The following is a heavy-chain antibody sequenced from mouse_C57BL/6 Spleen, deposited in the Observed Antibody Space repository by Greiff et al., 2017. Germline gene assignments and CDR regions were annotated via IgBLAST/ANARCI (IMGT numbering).Heavy chain of an antibody. V-gene: IGHV5-16*01. CDR3: ARESDGYSYAMDD. D-gene: IGHD2-3*01. J-gene: IGHJ4*01. CDR1: GFTFSDYY. CDR2: INYDGSST. Sequence: EVKLVESEGGLVQPGRSMKLSCTASGFTFSDYYMAWVRQVPEKGLEWVANINYDGSSTYYLDYLKSRFIISRDNAKNILYLQMSSLKSEDTATYYGARESDGYSYAMDDWGQGTSVTVSS.